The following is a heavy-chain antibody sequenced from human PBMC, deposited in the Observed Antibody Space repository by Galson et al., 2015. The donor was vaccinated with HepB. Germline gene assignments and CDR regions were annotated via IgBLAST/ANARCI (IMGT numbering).Heavy chain of an antibody. V-gene: IGHV3-23*01. CDR3: AKDFVGVIPDAVAM. CDR2: ISGSGGST. J-gene: IGHJ3*02. D-gene: IGHD3-10*01. Sequence: SLRLSCAASGFTFSSYAMTWVRQAPGQGLEWVSSISGSGGSTYNADSVKGRFTISRDNSKNTLYLQMNSLRAEDTAVYYCAKDFVGVIPDAVAMWGQGTMVTAAS. CDR1: GFTFSSYA.